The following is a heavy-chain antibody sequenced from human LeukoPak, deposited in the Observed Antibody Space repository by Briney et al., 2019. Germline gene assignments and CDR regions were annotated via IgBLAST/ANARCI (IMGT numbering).Heavy chain of an antibody. D-gene: IGHD6-19*01. CDR2: INPNSGGT. J-gene: IGHJ4*02. Sequence: ASVKVSCKASGYTFTGYYMHWVRQAPGQGLEWMGWINPNSGGTNYAQKFQGRVTMTRDTSISTAYMELSRLRSDDTAVYYCARAMGSIAVAGIVDYWGQGTLVTVSS. CDR3: ARAMGSIAVAGIVDY. V-gene: IGHV1-2*02. CDR1: GYTFTGYY.